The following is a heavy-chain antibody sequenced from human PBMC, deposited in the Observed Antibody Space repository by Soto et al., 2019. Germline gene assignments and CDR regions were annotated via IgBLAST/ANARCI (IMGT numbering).Heavy chain of an antibody. V-gene: IGHV4-31*03. D-gene: IGHD3-10*01. CDR1: GGSISSGGYY. CDR3: ARIRSVRGVIIENYYYSYMDV. CDR2: IYYSGST. Sequence: QVQLQESGPGLVKPSQTLSLTCTVSGGSISSGGYYWSWIRQHPGKGLEWIGYIYYSGSTYYNPSLKSRVTISVDTSKNQFSLKLSSVTAADTAVYYCARIRSVRGVIIENYYYSYMDVWGKGTTVTVSS. J-gene: IGHJ6*03.